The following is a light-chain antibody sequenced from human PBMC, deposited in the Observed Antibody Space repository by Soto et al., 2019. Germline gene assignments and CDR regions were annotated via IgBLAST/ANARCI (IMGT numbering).Light chain of an antibody. CDR2: GNS. CDR3: QSYDPSLSGSV. Sequence: QSVLTQPPSVSGAPGQGVTISCTGSSSNIGAGYDVHWYQQLPGTAPKLLIYGNSNRPSGVPDRFSGSKSGTSASLAITGLQAEDEADYYCQSYDPSLSGSVFGGGTKLTVL. CDR1: SSNIGAGYD. V-gene: IGLV1-40*01. J-gene: IGLJ2*01.